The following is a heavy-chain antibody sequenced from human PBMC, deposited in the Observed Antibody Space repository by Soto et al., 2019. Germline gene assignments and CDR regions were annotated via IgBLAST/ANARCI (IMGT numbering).Heavy chain of an antibody. CDR2: IIPIFGTA. CDR3: ARVQSYDCSSTSCYGWFDP. CDR1: GGTFSSYA. Sequence: ASVKVSCKASGGTFSSYAMSWVRQAPGQGLEWMGGIIPIFGTANYAQKFQGRVTITADESTSTAYMELSSLRSEDTAVYYCARVQSYDCSSTSCYGWFDPWGQGTLVTVSS. J-gene: IGHJ5*02. D-gene: IGHD2-2*01. V-gene: IGHV1-69*13.